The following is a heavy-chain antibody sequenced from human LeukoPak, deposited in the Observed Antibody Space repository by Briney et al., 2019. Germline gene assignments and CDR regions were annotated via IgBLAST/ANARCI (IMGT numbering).Heavy chain of an antibody. CDR1: GYTFTSYY. CDR3: ALLWFGESDY. J-gene: IGHJ4*02. Sequence: ASVKVSCKASGYTFTSYYMHWVRQAPGQGLEWMGIINPSGGSASYAQKFQGRVTMTRDTSTSTVYMELSSLASEDTAVYYCALLWFGESDYWGQGTLVTVSS. V-gene: IGHV1-46*01. CDR2: INPSGGSA. D-gene: IGHD3-10*01.